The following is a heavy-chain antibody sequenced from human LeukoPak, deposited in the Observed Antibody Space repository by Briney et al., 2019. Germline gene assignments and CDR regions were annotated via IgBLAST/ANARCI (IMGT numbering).Heavy chain of an antibody. CDR1: GGSFSGYY. J-gene: IGHJ5*02. D-gene: IGHD3-3*01. V-gene: IGHV4-34*01. Sequence: TSETLSLTCAVYGGSFSGYYWSWIRQPPGKGLEWIGEINHSGSTNYNPSLKSRVTISVDTSKNQFSLKLSSVTAADTAVYYCARGQRFLEWLYWFDPWGQGTLVTVSS. CDR2: INHSGST. CDR3: ARGQRFLEWLYWFDP.